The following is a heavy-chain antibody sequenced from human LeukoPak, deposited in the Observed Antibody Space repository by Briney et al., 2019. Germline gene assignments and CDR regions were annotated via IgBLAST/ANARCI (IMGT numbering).Heavy chain of an antibody. CDR3: ARTVRYGYYFDY. J-gene: IGHJ4*02. D-gene: IGHD3-10*01. CDR2: INPSGGST. V-gene: IGHV1-46*03. CDR1: GYSFTSYY. Sequence: ASVKVSCKASGYSFTSYYMRWVRQAPGQGLEWMGIINPSGGSTSYAQKFQGRVTMTRDTSTSTVYMELSSLRSEDTAVYYCARTVRYGYYFDYWGQGTLVTVSS.